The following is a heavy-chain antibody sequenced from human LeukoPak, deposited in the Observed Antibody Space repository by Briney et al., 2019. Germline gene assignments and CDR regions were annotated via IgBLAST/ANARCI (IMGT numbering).Heavy chain of an antibody. CDR2: FDPEDGET. CDR3: ATPKSIVGAVRSADAFDI. Sequence: RASVKVSCKASGGTFSSYAISWVRQAPGKGLEWMGGFDPEDGETIYAQKFQGRVTMTEDTSTDTAYMELSSLRSEDTAVYYCATPKSIVGAVRSADAFDIWGQGTMVTVSS. D-gene: IGHD1-26*01. J-gene: IGHJ3*02. CDR1: GGTFSSYA. V-gene: IGHV1-24*01.